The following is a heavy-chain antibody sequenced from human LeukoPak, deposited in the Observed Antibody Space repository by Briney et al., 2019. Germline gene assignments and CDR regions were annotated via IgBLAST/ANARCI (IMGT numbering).Heavy chain of an antibody. D-gene: IGHD1-1*01. Sequence: GESLTLSCAVSGFSISGRDMTWDRQAPGKGLEWVSSIGSGGKIFYTDPVKGRFTVSRDTSKNTLFLQMNSLRAEDTAVYYCATTVWTGQFPDYFDVWGQGALVTVSS. V-gene: IGHV3-69-1*02. CDR2: IGSGGKI. CDR3: ATTVWTGQFPDYFDV. CDR1: GFSISGRD. J-gene: IGHJ4*02.